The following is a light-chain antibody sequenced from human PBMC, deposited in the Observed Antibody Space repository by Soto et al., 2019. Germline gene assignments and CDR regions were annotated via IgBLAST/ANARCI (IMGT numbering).Light chain of an antibody. CDR3: TSYTSSNTLYV. V-gene: IGLV2-14*01. CDR1: SSDVGGYNF. Sequence: QSALTQPASVSGSPGQSITISCTETSSDVGGYNFVSWYQQHPGKAPKLMIYDVSNRPSGVSNRFSGSKSANTASLTISGLQADDEADYYCTSYTSSNTLYVFGTGTKLTVL. CDR2: DVS. J-gene: IGLJ1*01.